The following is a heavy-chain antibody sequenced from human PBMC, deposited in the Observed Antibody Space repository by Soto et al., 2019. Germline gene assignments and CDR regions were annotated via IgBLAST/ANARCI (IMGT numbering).Heavy chain of an antibody. CDR3: ARSLQRYYDFWSGYADHFDY. CDR1: GFTFSSYS. Sequence: GGSLSLSCAASGFTFSSYSMNWFRRAPGKGRGGVSYISIIRHTIYYADSMKGRFTISRDNAKNSLYLQMNSLRAEDTAVYYCARSLQRYYDFWSGYADHFDYWGQGTLVTVSS. J-gene: IGHJ4*02. CDR2: ISIIRHTI. V-gene: IGHV3-48*01. D-gene: IGHD3-3*01.